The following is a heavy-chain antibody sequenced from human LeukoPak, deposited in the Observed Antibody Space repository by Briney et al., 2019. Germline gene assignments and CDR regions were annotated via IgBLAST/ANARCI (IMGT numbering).Heavy chain of an antibody. V-gene: IGHV4-34*01. J-gene: IGHJ4*02. CDR1: GGSISSYY. CDR3: AREGGPYRPLDY. CDR2: VNLQGST. Sequence: SETLSLTCTVSGGSISSYYWSWIRQPPGKGLEWIGEVNLQGSTNYNPSLMGRVAISVDKSENHISLQLTSVTAADTAVYYCAREGGPYRPLDYSGQGTLVTVSS.